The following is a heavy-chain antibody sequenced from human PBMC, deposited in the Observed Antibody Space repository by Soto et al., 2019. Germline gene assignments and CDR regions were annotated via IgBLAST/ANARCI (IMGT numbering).Heavy chain of an antibody. J-gene: IGHJ6*02. CDR2: IVGGSGNT. Sequence: QMQLVQSGPEVKKPGTSVKVSCKASGFTFTSSAVQWVRQARGQRLEWIGWIVGGSGNTNYAHKFQARVTITRDMSTSTAYMELSSLRSEDTAVYYCAAASHDQIYYCDGMDVRGQGTTVTVSS. V-gene: IGHV1-58*01. CDR1: GFTFTSSA. CDR3: AAASHDQIYYCDGMDV.